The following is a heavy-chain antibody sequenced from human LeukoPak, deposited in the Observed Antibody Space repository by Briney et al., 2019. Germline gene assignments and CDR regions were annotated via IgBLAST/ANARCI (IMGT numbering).Heavy chain of an antibody. CDR2: SYYSGSP. CDR1: GGSISNYY. Sequence: PSETLSLTCTVSGGSISNYYWSWIRQPPGKGLDWIGYSYYSGSPNYNPSLKSRVTISVDTSKNQFSLKLSSVTAADTAVYYCAVPLGGNSAFDYWGQGTLVTVSS. CDR3: AVPLGGNSAFDY. V-gene: IGHV4-59*08. J-gene: IGHJ4*02. D-gene: IGHD4-23*01.